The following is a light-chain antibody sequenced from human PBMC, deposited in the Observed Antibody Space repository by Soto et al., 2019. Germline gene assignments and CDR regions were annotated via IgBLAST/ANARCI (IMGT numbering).Light chain of an antibody. V-gene: IGKV3-20*01. CDR2: DAS. J-gene: IGKJ5*01. CDR1: QSVTSNY. CDR3: QQDYNLH. Sequence: EVVLTQSPGTLSLSPGERATLSFRASQSVTSNYLAWYQQKPGQAPRLLIYDASSRATGIPDRFSGSGSGTDFTLTISSLQPEDFAVYYCQQDYNLHFGQGTRLEIK.